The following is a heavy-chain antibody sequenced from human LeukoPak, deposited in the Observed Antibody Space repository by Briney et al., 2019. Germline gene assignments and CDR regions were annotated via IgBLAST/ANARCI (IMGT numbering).Heavy chain of an antibody. CDR3: ARARDYSDWVEAQTFDY. D-gene: IGHD4-11*01. J-gene: IGHJ4*02. V-gene: IGHV1-2*02. Sequence: ASVKVSCKASGYTFTGYYMHWVRQAPGQGLEWMGWINPNSGGTNYAQKFQGRVTMTRDTSISTAYMELSRLRSDDTAVYYCARARDYSDWVEAQTFDYWGQGTLVTVSS. CDR2: INPNSGGT. CDR1: GYTFTGYY.